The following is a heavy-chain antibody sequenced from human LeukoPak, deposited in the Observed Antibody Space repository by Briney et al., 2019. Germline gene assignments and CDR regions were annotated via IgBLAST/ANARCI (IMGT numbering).Heavy chain of an antibody. Sequence: PSETLSLTCTVSGGSISSGGYYWSWIRQHPGKGLEWIGYIYYSGSTYYNPSLKSRVTISVDTSKNQFSLKLSSVTAADTAAYYCARSYYDSSGLNWFDPWGQGTLVTVSS. CDR1: GGSISSGGYY. J-gene: IGHJ5*02. V-gene: IGHV4-31*03. CDR2: IYYSGST. CDR3: ARSYYDSSGLNWFDP. D-gene: IGHD3-22*01.